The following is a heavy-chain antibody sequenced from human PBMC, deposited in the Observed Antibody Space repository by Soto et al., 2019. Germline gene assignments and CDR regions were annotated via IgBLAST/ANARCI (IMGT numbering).Heavy chain of an antibody. D-gene: IGHD3-22*01. CDR1: GFTFTAYN. Sequence: GGSLRLSCAASGFTFTAYNMNWVRQAPGKGLEWVSYISSSRTITYYADSVKGRFTISRDNAKKSLYLQMNSLRDDDTAVYYCARDYPGEDSSGYFHEFDYWGQGTLVTSPQ. CDR3: ARDYPGEDSSGYFHEFDY. J-gene: IGHJ4*02. CDR2: ISSSRTIT. V-gene: IGHV3-48*02.